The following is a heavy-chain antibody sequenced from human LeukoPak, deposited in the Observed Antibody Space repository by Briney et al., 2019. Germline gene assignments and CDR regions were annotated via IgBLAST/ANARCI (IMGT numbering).Heavy chain of an antibody. CDR3: AREVGSRIQLWLRIDY. Sequence: ASVKVSCKASGYTFTGYYMHWVRQAPGQGLEWMGWINPNSGGTNYAQKFQGRVTMTRDTSISTAYMELSRLRSDDTAVYYCAREVGSRIQLWLRIDYWGQGTLVTVSS. V-gene: IGHV1-2*02. J-gene: IGHJ4*02. D-gene: IGHD5-18*01. CDR2: INPNSGGT. CDR1: GYTFTGYY.